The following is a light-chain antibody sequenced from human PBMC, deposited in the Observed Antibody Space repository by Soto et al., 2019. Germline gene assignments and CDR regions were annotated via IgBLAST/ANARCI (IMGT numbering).Light chain of an antibody. CDR1: QSVSSC. CDR3: QQYHSSPRT. J-gene: IGKJ1*01. CDR2: GTS. Sequence: EIVLTQSPGTLSLSPGERATLSCRASQSVSSCLAWYQQKPGQAPRLLMYGTSNRATGIPDRFSGSGSGTDFTLTISRLEPEDFAVYSCQQYHSSPRTFGQGTKVEMK. V-gene: IGKV3-20*01.